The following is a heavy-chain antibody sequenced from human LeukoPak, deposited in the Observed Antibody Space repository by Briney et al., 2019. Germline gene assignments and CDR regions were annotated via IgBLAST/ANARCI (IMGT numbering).Heavy chain of an antibody. CDR1: GGSISSYY. Sequence: SETLSLTCTVSGGSISSYYWSWIRQPPGKGLEWIGYIYYSGSTNYNPSLKSRVTISVDTSKNQFSLKLSSVTAADTAVYYCAREGLSSLDAFDIWGQGTMVTVSS. CDR3: AREGLSSLDAFDI. J-gene: IGHJ3*02. CDR2: IYYSGST. V-gene: IGHV4-59*01. D-gene: IGHD6-13*01.